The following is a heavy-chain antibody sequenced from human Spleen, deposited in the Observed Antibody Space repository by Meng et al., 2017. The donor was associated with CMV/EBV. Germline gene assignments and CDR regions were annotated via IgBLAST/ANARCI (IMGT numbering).Heavy chain of an antibody. D-gene: IGHD1-26*01. CDR2: INHSGST. CDR3: ARGQEQQGFDY. CDR1: GGSFSGYY. V-gene: IGHV4-34*01. J-gene: IGHJ4*02. Sequence: HVRQQEWGPALSKPTETPSLPCAVNGGSFSGYYGSWIRQPPGKGLEWIGEINHSGSTNYHPSLKSRVTISVDTSKNQFSLKLSSVTAADTAVYDCARGQEQQGFDYWGQGTLVTVSS.